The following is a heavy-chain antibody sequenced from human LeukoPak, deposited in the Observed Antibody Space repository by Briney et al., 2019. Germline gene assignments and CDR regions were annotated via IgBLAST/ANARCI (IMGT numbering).Heavy chain of an antibody. J-gene: IGHJ4*02. CDR3: ARDSPWGKYFDY. Sequence: TSETLSLTCTVSGGSISSYYWSWIRQPPGKGLEWIGYIYYSGSTNYNPSLKSRVTISVDTSKNQFSLKLSSVTAADTAVYYCARDSPWGKYFDYWGQGTLVTVSS. V-gene: IGHV4-59*01. D-gene: IGHD7-27*01. CDR1: GGSISSYY. CDR2: IYYSGST.